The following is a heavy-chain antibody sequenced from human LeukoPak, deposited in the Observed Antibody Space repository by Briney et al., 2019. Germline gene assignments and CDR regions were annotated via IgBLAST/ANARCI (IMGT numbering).Heavy chain of an antibody. CDR1: GFTFSSHA. J-gene: IGHJ4*02. CDR3: AKGIAVAGGASDY. CDR2: ISGSGGTT. D-gene: IGHD6-19*01. V-gene: IGHV3-23*01. Sequence: GGSLRLSCEASGFTFSSHAMSWVRQAPGKGPEWVSAISGSGGTTYYADSVKGRFTISRDNSKNTLSLQMNSLRAEDTAFYYCAKGIAVAGGASDYWGQGTLVTVSS.